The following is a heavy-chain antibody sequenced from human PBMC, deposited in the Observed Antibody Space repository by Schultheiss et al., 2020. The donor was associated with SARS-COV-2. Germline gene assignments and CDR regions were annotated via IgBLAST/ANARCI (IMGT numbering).Heavy chain of an antibody. CDR3: ARGTTVTAVGY. CDR2: IYYSGST. D-gene: IGHD2-21*02. Sequence: SETLSLTCTVSGGSISSSSYYWGWIRQPPGKGLEWIGYIYYSGSTYYNPSLKSRVTISVDRSKNQFSLKLSSVTAADTAVYYCARGTTVTAVGYWGQGTLVTVSS. CDR1: GGSISSSSYY. V-gene: IGHV4-39*07. J-gene: IGHJ4*02.